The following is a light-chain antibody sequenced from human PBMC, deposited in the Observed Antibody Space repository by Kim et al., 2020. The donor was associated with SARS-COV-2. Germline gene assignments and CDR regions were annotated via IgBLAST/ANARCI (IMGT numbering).Light chain of an antibody. CDR2: DNY. CDR1: SSNIAANA. CDR3: EAWDDSLNGPV. J-gene: IGLJ3*02. V-gene: IGLV1-44*01. Sequence: QSVLTQSPSTSGTPGQRVTISCSGSSSNIAANAVNWYQQLPGTAPKLLIHDNYQRPSGVPDRFSGSQSGTSASLAISGLQTEDEADYFCEAWDDSLNGPVFGGGTQLTVL.